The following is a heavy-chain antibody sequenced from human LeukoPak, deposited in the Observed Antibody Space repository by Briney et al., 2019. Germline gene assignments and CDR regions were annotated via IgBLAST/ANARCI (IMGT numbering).Heavy chain of an antibody. D-gene: IGHD6-19*01. V-gene: IGHV3-23*01. CDR3: ASLAGYSSGWPIDY. J-gene: IGHJ4*02. Sequence: GGSLRLSCAASRFTFSSYSMNWVRQAPGKGLEWVSAISGSGGSTYYADSVKGRFTISRDNSKNTLYLQMNSLRAEDTAVYYCASLAGYSSGWPIDYWGQGTLVTVSS. CDR1: RFTFSSYS. CDR2: ISGSGGST.